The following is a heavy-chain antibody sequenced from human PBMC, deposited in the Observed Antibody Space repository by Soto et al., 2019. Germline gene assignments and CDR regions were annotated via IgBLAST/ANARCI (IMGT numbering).Heavy chain of an antibody. D-gene: IGHD3-22*01. CDR3: ACAPGRDYDSSGPQTAI. V-gene: IGHV4-34*01. CDR2: INHSGST. CDR1: GGSFSGYY. J-gene: IGHJ4*02. Sequence: PSETLSLTCAVYGGSFSGYYWSWIRQPPGKGLEWIGEINHSGSTNYNPSLKSRVTISVDTSKNQFSLKLSSVTAADTAVYYCACAPGRDYDSSGPQTAIWGQGTLVTVSS.